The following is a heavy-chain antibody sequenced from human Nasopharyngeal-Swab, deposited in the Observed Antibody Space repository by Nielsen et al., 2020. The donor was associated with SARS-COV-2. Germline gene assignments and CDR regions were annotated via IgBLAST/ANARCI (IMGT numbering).Heavy chain of an antibody. CDR3: ARGYDFRSGSNAFDI. Sequence: GESLKISCAASGFTFDKYEMNWVRQAPGKGLEWVAYISTSGTTIHYADSVRGRFTVSRDDAKKSLHLQMNSLRVDDTAVYYCARGYDFRSGSNAFDIWGQGTMVTVSS. CDR1: GFTFDKYE. J-gene: IGHJ3*02. CDR2: ISTSGTTI. D-gene: IGHD3-3*01. V-gene: IGHV3-48*03.